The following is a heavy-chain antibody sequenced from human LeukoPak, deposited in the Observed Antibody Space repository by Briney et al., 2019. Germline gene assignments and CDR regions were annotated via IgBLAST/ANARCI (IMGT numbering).Heavy chain of an antibody. Sequence: GGSLRLSCAASGFTVSSNYMIWVRQAPGKGLEWVSVIYTGGNTDYADSVKGRFTISRDNSKNTLYLQMNSLRAEDTAVYYCAKAYDILTGYLPGFDYWGQGTLVTVSS. V-gene: IGHV3-66*02. D-gene: IGHD3-9*01. CDR2: IYTGGNT. CDR1: GFTVSSNY. CDR3: AKAYDILTGYLPGFDY. J-gene: IGHJ4*02.